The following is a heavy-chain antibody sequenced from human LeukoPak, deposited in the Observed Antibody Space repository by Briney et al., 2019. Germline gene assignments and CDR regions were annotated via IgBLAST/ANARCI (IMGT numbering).Heavy chain of an antibody. Sequence: SETLSLTCAVYGGSFSGYYWSWIRQPPGKGLEWIGSIYYSGSTYYNPSLKSRVTISVDTSKNQLSLKLSSVTAADTAVYYCAVDTAMVANFDYWGQGTLVTVSS. CDR3: AVDTAMVANFDY. J-gene: IGHJ4*02. V-gene: IGHV4-34*01. CDR2: IYYSGST. CDR1: GGSFSGYY. D-gene: IGHD5-18*01.